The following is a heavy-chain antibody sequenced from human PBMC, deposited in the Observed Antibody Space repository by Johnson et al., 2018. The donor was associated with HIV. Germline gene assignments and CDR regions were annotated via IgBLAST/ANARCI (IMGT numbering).Heavy chain of an antibody. CDR2: ISYDGNNT. CDR1: GFTFSNYG. J-gene: IGHJ3*02. Sequence: QVQLVESGGGVVQPGRSLRLYCAASGFTFSNYGMHWVRQAPGKGLEWVAVISYDGNNTYYADSVKGRFTISRDNSKNTLYLQMNSLRAEDTAVYYCAKPMGGDDAFDIWGQGTMVTVSS. D-gene: IGHD3-16*01. CDR3: AKPMGGDDAFDI. V-gene: IGHV3-30*18.